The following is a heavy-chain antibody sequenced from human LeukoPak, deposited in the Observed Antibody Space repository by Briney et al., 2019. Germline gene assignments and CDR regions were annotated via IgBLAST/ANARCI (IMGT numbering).Heavy chain of an antibody. CDR2: IYDSGRT. V-gene: IGHV4-61*01. D-gene: IGHD6-19*01. CDR3: ARGHSSGWPNCFDY. J-gene: IGHJ4*02. Sequence: SETLSLTCTVSGGSVSSGSYYWSWIRQPPGKGLECIGYIYDSGRTNYNPSLKSRVTISVDTSKNQFSLKLSSVTAADTAVYYCARGHSSGWPNCFDYWGQGTLVTVSS. CDR1: GGSVSSGSYY.